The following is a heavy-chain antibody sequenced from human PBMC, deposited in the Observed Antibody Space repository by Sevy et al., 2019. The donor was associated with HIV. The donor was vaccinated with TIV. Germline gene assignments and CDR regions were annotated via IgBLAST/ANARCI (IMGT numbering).Heavy chain of an antibody. CDR1: GFTFSTYS. V-gene: IGHV3-21*04. CDR3: AKDSRGGFYDGMDV. Sequence: GGSLRLSCAASGFTFSTYSMNWVRQAPGKGLEWVSSISSTSSYIDYAYSVKGRFTISRDNAKNSLYLQMNSLRTEDTALYYCAKDSRGGFYDGMDVWGQGTTVTVSS. D-gene: IGHD3-10*01. J-gene: IGHJ6*02. CDR2: ISSTSSYI.